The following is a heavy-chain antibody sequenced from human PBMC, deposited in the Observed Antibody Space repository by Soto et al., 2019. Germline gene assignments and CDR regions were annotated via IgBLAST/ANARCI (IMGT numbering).Heavy chain of an antibody. D-gene: IGHD3-9*01. Sequence: PGESLKISCKGTGYSVTNYRIVWVRQMPGKGLEWMGFIYPGDSDTRYSPSFQGQVTISADRSISTAYLQWSSLKASDTAMYYCARQNDILTGYPLDYWGQGTLVTVSS. J-gene: IGHJ4*02. CDR2: IYPGDSDT. CDR3: ARQNDILTGYPLDY. CDR1: GYSVTNYR. V-gene: IGHV5-51*01.